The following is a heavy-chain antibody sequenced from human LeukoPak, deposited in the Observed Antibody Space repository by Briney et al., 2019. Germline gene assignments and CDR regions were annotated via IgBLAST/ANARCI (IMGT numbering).Heavy chain of an antibody. D-gene: IGHD6-19*01. J-gene: IGHJ4*02. CDR1: GFTFGNYW. CDR3: ARDVGIAVAGTVDY. Sequence: GGSLRLSCAASGFTFGNYWMSWVRQAPGKGLEWVANIKQDGSDKYYVDSVTGRFTISRDNAENSLYLQMNSLRAEDTAVYYCARDVGIAVAGTVDYWGQGTLVTVSS. CDR2: IKQDGSDK. V-gene: IGHV3-7*01.